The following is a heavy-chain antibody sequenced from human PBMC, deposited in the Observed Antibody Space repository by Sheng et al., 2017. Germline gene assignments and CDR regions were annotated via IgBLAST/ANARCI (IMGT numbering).Heavy chain of an antibody. Sequence: QVQLQESGPGLVKPSQTLSLTCAVSGGSISSGGYSWSWIRQPPGKGLEWIGYIYYSGSTYYNPSLKSRVTISVDTSKNQFSLKLSSVTAADTAVYYCASGSAMVRGSGFDIWGQGTMVTVSS. V-gene: IGHV4-30-4*07. CDR3: ASGSAMVRGSGFDI. CDR1: GGSISSGGYS. J-gene: IGHJ3*02. D-gene: IGHD3-10*01. CDR2: IYYSGST.